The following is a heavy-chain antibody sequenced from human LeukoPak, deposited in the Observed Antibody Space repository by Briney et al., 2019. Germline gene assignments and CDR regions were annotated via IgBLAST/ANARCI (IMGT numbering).Heavy chain of an antibody. CDR1: GGSFSGYY. CDR2: INHSGST. Sequence: SETLSLTCAVYGGSFSGYYWSWIRQPPGKGLEWIGEINHSGSTNYNPSLKSRVTISVDTSKNQFSLKLSSVTAADTAVYYCARIAAAGFDYWGQGTLVTVSS. D-gene: IGHD6-13*01. CDR3: ARIAAAGFDY. V-gene: IGHV4-34*01. J-gene: IGHJ4*02.